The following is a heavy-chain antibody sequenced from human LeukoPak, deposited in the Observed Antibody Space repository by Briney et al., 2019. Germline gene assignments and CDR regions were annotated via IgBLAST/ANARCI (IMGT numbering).Heavy chain of an antibody. J-gene: IGHJ4*02. CDR3: ARDISPPPYFDY. Sequence: GGSLRLSCAASGFTFSSYSMNWVRQAPARGLEWVLSISSSSSYIYYADSVKGRFTISRDNAKNSLYLQMNSLRAEDTAVYYCARDISPPPYFDYWGQGTLVTVSS. CDR2: ISSSSSYI. V-gene: IGHV3-21*01. CDR1: GFTFSSYS.